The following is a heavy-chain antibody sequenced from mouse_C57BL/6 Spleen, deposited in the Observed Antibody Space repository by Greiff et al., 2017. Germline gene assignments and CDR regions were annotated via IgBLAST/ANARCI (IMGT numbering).Heavy chain of an antibody. CDR1: GYTFTSYW. V-gene: IGHV1-61*01. J-gene: IGHJ2*01. CDR3: ARKGDGPYYFDY. CDR2: IYPSDSET. Sequence: QVQLKQPGAELVRPGSSVKLSCKASGYTFTSYWMDWVKQRPGQGLEWIGNIYPSDSETHYNQKFKDKATLTVDKSSSTAYMQLSSLTSADSAVYYCARKGDGPYYFDYWGQGTTLTVSS. D-gene: IGHD2-3*01.